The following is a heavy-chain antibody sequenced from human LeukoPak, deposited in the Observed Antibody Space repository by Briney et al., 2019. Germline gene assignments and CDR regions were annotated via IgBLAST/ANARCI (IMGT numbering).Heavy chain of an antibody. D-gene: IGHD1-20*01. CDR3: AKVARFNWNDRFDY. CDR1: GSTFSSYG. V-gene: IGHV3-23*01. Sequence: SGGSLRLSCAASGSTFSSYGMSWVRQAPGKGLEWVSAITGSGGSTYYADPVKGRFTISRDNSKNTLYLQMNSLRAVDTAAYYCAKVARFNWNDRFDYWGQGTLVTVSS. CDR2: ITGSGGST. J-gene: IGHJ4*02.